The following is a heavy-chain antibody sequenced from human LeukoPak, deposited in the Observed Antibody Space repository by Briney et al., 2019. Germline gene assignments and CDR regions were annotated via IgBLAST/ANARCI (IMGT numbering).Heavy chain of an antibody. J-gene: IGHJ5*02. CDR3: ARAKGYCSGGSCYSAINWFDP. CDR2: IYYSGST. CDR1: GGSISSGDYY. D-gene: IGHD2-15*01. V-gene: IGHV4-31*03. Sequence: SETLSLTCTASGGSISSGDYYWSWIRQHPGKGLEWIGYIYYSGSTYYNPSLKSRVTISVDTSKNQFSLKLSSVTAADTAVYYCARAKGYCSGGSCYSAINWFDPWGQGTLVTVSS.